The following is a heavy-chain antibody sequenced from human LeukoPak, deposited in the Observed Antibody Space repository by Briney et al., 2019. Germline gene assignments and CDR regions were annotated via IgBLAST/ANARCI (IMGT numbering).Heavy chain of an antibody. J-gene: IGHJ6*02. Sequence: PGGSLRLSCAASGFTFSSYEMNWVRPAPGKGLEWGSYVCSSGGTIYYADSVKGRFTISRDNAKNSLYLQMNSLRAEDTAVYYCARAVLYYYYGMDVWGQGTTVTVSS. CDR2: VCSSGGTI. CDR3: ARAVLYYYYGMDV. CDR1: GFTFSSYE. V-gene: IGHV3-48*03.